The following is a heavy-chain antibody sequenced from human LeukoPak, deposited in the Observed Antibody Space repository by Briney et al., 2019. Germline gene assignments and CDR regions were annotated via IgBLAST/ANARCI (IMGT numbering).Heavy chain of an antibody. V-gene: IGHV1-2*02. CDR3: ASLGSPEDNWFDP. CDR2: INPNSGGT. CDR1: GYTFTGYY. Sequence: ASVKVSCKASGYTFTGYYMHWVRQAPGQGLEWMGWINPNSGGTSYAQKFQGRVTMTRDTSTSTVYMELSSLRSEDTAVYYCASLGSPEDNWFDPWGQGTPVTVSS. J-gene: IGHJ5*02. D-gene: IGHD1-14*01.